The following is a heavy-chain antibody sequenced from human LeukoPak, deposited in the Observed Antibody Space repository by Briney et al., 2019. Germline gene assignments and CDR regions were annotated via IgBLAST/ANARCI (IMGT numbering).Heavy chain of an antibody. CDR2: IRYDGSNK. J-gene: IGHJ5*02. V-gene: IGHV3-30*02. CDR3: AKVRGRAIPDWFDP. Sequence: PGGSLRLSCAASGFTFSSYGMHWVRQAPGKGLEWVAFIRYDGSNKYYADSVKGRFTISRDNSKNTLYLQMNSLRAEDTAVYYCAKVRGRAIPDWFDPWGQGTLVTVSS. CDR1: GFTFSSYG. D-gene: IGHD2-21*01.